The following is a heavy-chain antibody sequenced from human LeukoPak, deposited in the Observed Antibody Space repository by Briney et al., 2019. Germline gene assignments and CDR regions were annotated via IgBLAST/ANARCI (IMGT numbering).Heavy chain of an antibody. CDR2: IYYSGST. CDR3: ARAYTSSSPFDY. CDR1: GGSISSYY. V-gene: IGHV4-59*01. J-gene: IGHJ4*02. Sequence: PSETLSLTCTVSGGSISSYYWSWIRQPPGKGLEWIGHIYYSGSTNYNPSLKSRVTISVDTSKNQFSLKLSSVTAEDTAVYYCARAYTSSSPFDYWGQGTLVTVSS. D-gene: IGHD6-6*01.